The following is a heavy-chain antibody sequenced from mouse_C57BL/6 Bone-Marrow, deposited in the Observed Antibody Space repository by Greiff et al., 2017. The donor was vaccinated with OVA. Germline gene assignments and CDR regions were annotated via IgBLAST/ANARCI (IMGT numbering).Heavy chain of an antibody. CDR3: ARHEEDGLYDGYFDY. V-gene: IGHV1-62-2*01. J-gene: IGHJ2*01. CDR1: GYTFTEYT. D-gene: IGHD2-3*01. Sequence: QVQLKESGAELVKPGASVKLSCKASGYTFTEYTIHWVKQRSGQGLEWIGWFYPGSGSIKYNEKFKDKATLTADKSSSTVYMELSRLTSEDSAVYFCARHEEDGLYDGYFDYWGQGTTLTVSS. CDR2: FYPGSGSI.